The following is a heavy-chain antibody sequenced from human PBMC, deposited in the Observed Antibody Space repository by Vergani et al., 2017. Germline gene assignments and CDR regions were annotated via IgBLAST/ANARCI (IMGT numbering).Heavy chain of an antibody. V-gene: IGHV1-18*04. J-gene: IGHJ6*02. D-gene: IGHD2-2*01. CDR1: GYTFTSYG. CDR2: ISAYNGNT. Sequence: QVQLVQSGAEVKKPGASVKVSCKASGYTFTSYGISWVRQAPGQGLEWMGWISAYNGNTNYAQKLQGRVTMTTDTSTSTAYMELRSLRSDDTAVYYCARDPDIVLLPAAPYYYYYYGMDVWGQGTTVTVSS. CDR3: ARDPDIVLLPAAPYYYYYYGMDV.